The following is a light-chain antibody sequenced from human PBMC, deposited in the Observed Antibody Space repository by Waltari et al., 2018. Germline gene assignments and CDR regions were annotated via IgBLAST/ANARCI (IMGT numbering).Light chain of an antibody. J-gene: IGKJ1*01. V-gene: IGKV3-20*01. CDR1: QSVRGS. CDR2: GAS. Sequence: EIVLTQSPGTLSFSPGERATLSCRASQSVRGSLAWYQQKAGQAPRLLIYGASSRATGIPDRFSGSGYGTDFSLTISRLEPEDCAVYYCQHYVRLPATFGQGTKVEIK. CDR3: QHYVRLPAT.